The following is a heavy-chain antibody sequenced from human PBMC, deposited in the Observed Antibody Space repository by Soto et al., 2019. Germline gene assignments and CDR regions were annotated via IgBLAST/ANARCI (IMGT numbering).Heavy chain of an antibody. D-gene: IGHD6-13*01. Sequence: PWWSLRLSCSASVFSFSDYAMTWVRQAPGKGLEWVSVISESGGSTHYADSVRGRFTISRDNSENTLYLRMNSLRDDDTAVYFCAKRSPYSTGWYSPIFDYWGQGSLVTVSS. CDR1: VFSFSDYA. CDR2: ISESGGST. CDR3: AKRSPYSTGWYSPIFDY. J-gene: IGHJ4*02. V-gene: IGHV3-23*01.